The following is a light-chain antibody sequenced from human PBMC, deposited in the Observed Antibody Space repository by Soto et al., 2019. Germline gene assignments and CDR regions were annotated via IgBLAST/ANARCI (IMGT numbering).Light chain of an antibody. V-gene: IGKV1-39*01. J-gene: IGKJ1*01. CDR2: ATS. CDR3: QQTYDLPRT. CDR1: QDIRNY. Sequence: DIQMTQSPSSLSASVGDRLTITCRASQDIRNYFNWYQQKPRKAPKLLIYATSTLQSGVPSRFSGSGSGTDFALAITDLQPEDFASYFCQQTYDLPRTFGQGTKVDIK.